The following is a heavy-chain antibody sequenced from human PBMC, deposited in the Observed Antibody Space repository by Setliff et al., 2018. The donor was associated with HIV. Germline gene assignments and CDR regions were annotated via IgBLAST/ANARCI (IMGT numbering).Heavy chain of an antibody. CDR3: ARDLTGYSGYPGY. D-gene: IGHD5-12*01. J-gene: IGHJ4*02. Sequence: ASVKVSCKASGYTFPSYAMHWVRQAPGQRLEWMGWINAGNGNTKYSQKFQGRVTITRDTSASTAYMELSSLRSEDTAVYYCARDLTGYSGYPGYWGQGTLVTVSS. V-gene: IGHV1-3*01. CDR2: INAGNGNT. CDR1: GYTFPSYA.